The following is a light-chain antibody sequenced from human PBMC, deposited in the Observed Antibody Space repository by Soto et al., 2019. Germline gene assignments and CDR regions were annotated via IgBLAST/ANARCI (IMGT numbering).Light chain of an antibody. V-gene: IGKV1-39*01. Sequence: DIQMTQSPSSLSASVGDRVTITCRASQSISSYLHWYQQKPGKAPKVLIYAASSLQSGVPSRFSGSGSGTDFTLTISSLQPDDFATYHCQQSYSTPYTFDQGTKLEIK. CDR2: AAS. CDR1: QSISSY. CDR3: QQSYSTPYT. J-gene: IGKJ2*01.